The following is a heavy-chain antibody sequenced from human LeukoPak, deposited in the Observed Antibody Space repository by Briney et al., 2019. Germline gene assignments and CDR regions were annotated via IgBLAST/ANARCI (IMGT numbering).Heavy chain of an antibody. CDR2: INPNSGGT. D-gene: IGHD6-19*01. Sequence: ASVKVSCKASGYTFTDYYMHWVRQAPGQGLERMGWINPNSGGTNYAQKFQGRVTMTRDTSISTAYMEVSRLRSDDTAVYYCASAPHGSGWENDAFDIWGQGKMVTVSS. V-gene: IGHV1-2*02. CDR3: ASAPHGSGWENDAFDI. J-gene: IGHJ3*02. CDR1: GYTFTDYY.